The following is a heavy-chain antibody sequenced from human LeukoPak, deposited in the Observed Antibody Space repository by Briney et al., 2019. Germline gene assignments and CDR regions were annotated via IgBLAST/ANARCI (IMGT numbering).Heavy chain of an antibody. CDR3: AKGSDFWSGYYTGMVYFDY. CDR1: RFTFSSYW. Sequence: PGGSLRLSCAASRFTFSSYWMSWVRQAPGKGLEWVANIKQDGSEKYYVDSVKGRFTISRDNAKNSLYLQMNSLRAEDTAVYYCAKGSDFWSGYYTGMVYFDYWGQGTLVTVSS. D-gene: IGHD3-3*01. CDR2: IKQDGSEK. V-gene: IGHV3-7*03. J-gene: IGHJ4*02.